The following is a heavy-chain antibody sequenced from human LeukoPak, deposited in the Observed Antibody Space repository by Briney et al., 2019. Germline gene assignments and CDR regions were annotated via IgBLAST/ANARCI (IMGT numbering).Heavy chain of an antibody. Sequence: AGSLRLSCAASGFTIRTYGMNWVRQAPGQGLEWVSYISGSSGSIYDADSVKGRFTISRDNAKNSLYLQMNSLRDEDTAFYYCARVYCTGGMCYTGLDYWGQGTLVTVSS. CDR1: GFTIRTYG. J-gene: IGHJ4*02. D-gene: IGHD2-8*02. CDR3: ARVYCTGGMCYTGLDY. V-gene: IGHV3-48*02. CDR2: ISGSSGSI.